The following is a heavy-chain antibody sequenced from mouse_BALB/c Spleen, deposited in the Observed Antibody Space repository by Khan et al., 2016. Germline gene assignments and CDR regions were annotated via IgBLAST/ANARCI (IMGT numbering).Heavy chain of an antibody. J-gene: IGHJ3*01. D-gene: IGHD1-1*01. CDR3: AEDDYGSDWLAY. CDR2: INTNTGEP. CDR1: GYTFTNYG. V-gene: IGHV9-3*02. Sequence: QIQLVQSGPELKKPGETVKISCKASGYTFTNYGMNWVKQAPGKGLKWMGWINTNTGEPTYAEAFKGRFPFSLDTSASTSYLQINNLKTEDTATYFGAEDDYGSDWLAYWGQGSLVTVSA.